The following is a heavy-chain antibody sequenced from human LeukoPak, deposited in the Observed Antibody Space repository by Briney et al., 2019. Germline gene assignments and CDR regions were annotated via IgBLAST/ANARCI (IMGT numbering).Heavy chain of an antibody. V-gene: IGHV1-69*01. Sequence: PVKVSCKXSGGTFSSNAISWVRQAPRQGLEWMGGIIPIFGTANYAQKFQGRVTITADESTSTAYMELSSLRSEDTPVYYCARDYYDSSDFWSGPLDYWGQGTLVTVSS. CDR2: IIPIFGTA. CDR3: ARDYYDSSDFWSGPLDY. D-gene: IGHD3-3*01. CDR1: GGTFSSNA. J-gene: IGHJ4*02.